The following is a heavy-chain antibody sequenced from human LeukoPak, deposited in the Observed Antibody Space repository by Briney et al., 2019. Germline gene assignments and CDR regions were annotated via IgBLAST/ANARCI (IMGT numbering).Heavy chain of an antibody. V-gene: IGHV3-20*04. CDR1: GFTVSNNH. CDR3: AKYPGDYYYYYYMDV. J-gene: IGHJ6*03. CDR2: INWNGGST. Sequence: GGSLRLSCAASGFTVSNNHMSWVRQAPGKGLEWVSGINWNGGSTGYADSVKGRFTISRDNAKNSLYLQMNSLRAEDTALYYCAKYPGDYYYYYYMDVWGKGTTVTVSS. D-gene: IGHD2-21*02.